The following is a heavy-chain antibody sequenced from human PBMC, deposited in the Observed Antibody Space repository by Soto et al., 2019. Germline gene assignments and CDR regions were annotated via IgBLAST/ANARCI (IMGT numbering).Heavy chain of an antibody. J-gene: IGHJ3*02. CDR1: GGSFSGYY. CDR2: INHSGST. D-gene: IGHD6-13*01. Sequence: SETLSLTCAVYGGSFSGYYWSWIRQPPGKGLEWIGEINHSGSTNYNPSLKSRVTISVDTSKNQFSLRLSSVTAADTAVYYCARGERVAAAGMEGVRAFDIWGQGTMVTVSS. CDR3: ARGERVAAAGMEGVRAFDI. V-gene: IGHV4-34*01.